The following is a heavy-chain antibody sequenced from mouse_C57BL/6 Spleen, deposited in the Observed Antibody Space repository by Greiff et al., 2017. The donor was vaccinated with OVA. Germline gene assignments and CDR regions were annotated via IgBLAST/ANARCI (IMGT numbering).Heavy chain of an antibody. CDR3: ARSARFITTVGYAMDY. D-gene: IGHD1-1*01. V-gene: IGHV1-50*01. CDR2: IDPSDSYT. J-gene: IGHJ4*01. CDR1: GYTFPSYW. Sequence: QVQLQQPGAELVKPGASVQLSCKASGYTFPSYWMQWVKQRPGQGLEWIGEIDPSDSYTNYNQKFKGKATLTVDTSSSTAYMQLSSLTSEDSAVYYGARSARFITTVGYAMDYWGQGTSVTVSS.